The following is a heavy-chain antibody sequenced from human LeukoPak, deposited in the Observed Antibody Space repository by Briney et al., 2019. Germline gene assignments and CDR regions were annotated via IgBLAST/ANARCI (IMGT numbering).Heavy chain of an antibody. CDR1: GFTFSSYG. D-gene: IGHD3-10*01. J-gene: IGHJ4*02. CDR3: ARAGSFRFDY. Sequence: GGSLRLSCAASGFTFSSYGMHWVRQAPGKGLEWVAFIRYDGSNKYYADSVKGRFTISRDNSKNTLYLQMNSLRAEDTAVYYCARAGSFRFDYWGQGTLVTVSS. V-gene: IGHV3-30*02. CDR2: IRYDGSNK.